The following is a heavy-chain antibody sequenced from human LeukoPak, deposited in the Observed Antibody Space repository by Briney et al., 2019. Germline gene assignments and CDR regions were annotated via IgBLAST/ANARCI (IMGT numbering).Heavy chain of an antibody. CDR3: ARGRYDFWSDYYTGNDY. CDR2: INHSGST. J-gene: IGHJ4*02. D-gene: IGHD3-3*01. CDR1: GGSFSGYY. Sequence: SETLSLTCAVYGGSFSGYYWSWIRQPPGKGLEWIGEINHSGSTNYNPSLKSRVTISVDTSKNQFSLKLSSVTAADTAVYYCARGRYDFWSDYYTGNDYWGQGTLVTVSS. V-gene: IGHV4-34*01.